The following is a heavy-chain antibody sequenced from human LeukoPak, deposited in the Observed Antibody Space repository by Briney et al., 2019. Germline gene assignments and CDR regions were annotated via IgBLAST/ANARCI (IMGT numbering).Heavy chain of an antibody. D-gene: IGHD1-1*01. J-gene: IGHJ4*02. CDR3: ATSTIMNAYCFAS. V-gene: IGHV4-4*02. CDR2: IYHSGST. CDR1: GDSMSSTKW. Sequence: PSETLSLTCAVSGDSMSSTKWWSWVRQPPGKGLEWIGEIYHSGSTNYNPSLKSRITISVDRSKNQVSLNLNSVTAADTAVYYCATSTIMNAYCFASWAQGTLVTVSS.